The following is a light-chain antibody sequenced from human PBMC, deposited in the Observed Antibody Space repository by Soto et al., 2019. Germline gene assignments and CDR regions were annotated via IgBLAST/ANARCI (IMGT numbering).Light chain of an antibody. CDR1: SSNIGAHYG. Sequence: QSVLTQPPSVSGAPGQRVTISCTGSSSNIGAHYGVHWYQQLPGTAPKLLVYGNNNRPSGVPERFSGSKSGTSGSLAITGLQAEDEADYYCQSYDRSLSGSVFGTGTKLTVL. CDR2: GNN. V-gene: IGLV1-40*01. CDR3: QSYDRSLSGSV. J-gene: IGLJ1*01.